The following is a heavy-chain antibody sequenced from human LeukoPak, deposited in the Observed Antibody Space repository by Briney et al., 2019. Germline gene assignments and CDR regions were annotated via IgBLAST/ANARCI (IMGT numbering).Heavy chain of an antibody. Sequence: GESQKISCKGSGYSFINYWIGWVRQMPGKGLEWMGIIYPGDSDTRYSPSFQGQVTISADKSINTAYLQWSSLKASDTAMYYCARSGSGSGHIIDYWGQGTLVTVSS. CDR2: IYPGDSDT. D-gene: IGHD6-19*01. CDR1: GYSFINYW. CDR3: ARSGSGSGHIIDY. J-gene: IGHJ4*02. V-gene: IGHV5-51*01.